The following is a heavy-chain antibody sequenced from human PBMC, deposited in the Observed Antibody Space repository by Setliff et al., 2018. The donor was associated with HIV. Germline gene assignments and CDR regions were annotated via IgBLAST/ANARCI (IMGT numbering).Heavy chain of an antibody. J-gene: IGHJ4*02. Sequence: SETLSLTCTVSGGSIRNEDYFLSWIRQPAGKGLEWIGRFYTSGSTNSTPPFKSRVTIAEGTSENQFSLKLTSVTAADTAIYYCVRDDYGYNGKGFDYWGPGTLVTVSS. CDR1: GGSIRNEDYF. CDR3: VRDDYGYNGKGFDY. CDR2: FYTSGST. D-gene: IGHD4-17*01. V-gene: IGHV4-61*02.